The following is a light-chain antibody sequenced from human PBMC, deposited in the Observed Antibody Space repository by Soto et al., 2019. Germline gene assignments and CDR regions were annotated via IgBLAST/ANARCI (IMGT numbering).Light chain of an antibody. CDR3: QQANVFPLT. V-gene: IGKV1-12*01. CDR1: QGVSTW. CDR2: AAS. Sequence: DIQMTQSPAFVSASVGDRVTITCRASQGVSTWLAWYQQKPGQAPKLLIYAASSLQSGVPSRFSGSGSGTDFTLTINSLQPEDFATYFCQQANVFPLTFGGGTKVEIK. J-gene: IGKJ4*01.